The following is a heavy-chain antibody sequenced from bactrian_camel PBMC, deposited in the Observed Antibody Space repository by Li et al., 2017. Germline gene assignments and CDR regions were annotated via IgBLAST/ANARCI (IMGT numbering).Heavy chain of an antibody. J-gene: IGHJ4*01. D-gene: IGHD6*01. CDR2: IYSDGSNT. Sequence: HVQLVESGGGLVQAGESLRLSCAASGFTCTYSMSWVRQAPGKGLEWVSAIYSDGSNTFYKDSVKGRFTISRDNAEHRLFLQLNSLKVEDTAIYYCAQGKFGGGAGESSMPPPRSQGTQVTVS. V-gene: IGHV3S7*01. CDR1: GFTCTYS.